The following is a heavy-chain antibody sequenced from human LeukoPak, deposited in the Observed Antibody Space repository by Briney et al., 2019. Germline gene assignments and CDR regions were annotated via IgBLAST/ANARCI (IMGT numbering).Heavy chain of an antibody. J-gene: IGHJ4*02. Sequence: GGSLRLSCAASGFTFSSYGMHWVRQAPGKGLEWVAFIRYDGSNKYYADSVKGRFTISRDNSKNTLYLQMNSLRAEDTAVYYCARDRSDDFWSEPYFDYWGQGTLVTVSS. CDR1: GFTFSSYG. D-gene: IGHD3-3*01. V-gene: IGHV3-30*02. CDR3: ARDRSDDFWSEPYFDY. CDR2: IRYDGSNK.